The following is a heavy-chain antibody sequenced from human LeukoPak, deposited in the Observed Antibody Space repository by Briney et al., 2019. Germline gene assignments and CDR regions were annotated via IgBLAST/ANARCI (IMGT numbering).Heavy chain of an antibody. CDR1: GGSIRSFY. D-gene: IGHD5-12*01. J-gene: IGHJ6*02. Sequence: SETLSLTCTVAGGSIRSFYWSWFRQPPGRGLEWIAYVSDSGNTNYNPSLKSRVTMSIDTSKNQFSLKLSSVTAADTAVYYCARRSGSPYYYYYGMDVWGQGTTVTVSS. V-gene: IGHV4-59*08. CDR3: ARRSGSPYYYYYGMDV. CDR2: VSDSGNT.